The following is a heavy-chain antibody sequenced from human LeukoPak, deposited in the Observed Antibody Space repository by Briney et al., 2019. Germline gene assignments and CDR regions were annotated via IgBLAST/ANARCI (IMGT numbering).Heavy chain of an antibody. Sequence: SVKVSCKASGGTFSSYAISWVRQAPGQGLEWMGGIIPIFGTANYAQKFQGRVTITTDESTSTAYMELSSLTSEDTAVYYCASGLGFCSGSDCTNLVKDYYYGMNVWGQGTTVTVSS. J-gene: IGHJ6*02. CDR2: IIPIFGTA. D-gene: IGHD2-15*01. V-gene: IGHV1-69*05. CDR3: ASGLGFCSGSDCTNLVKDYYYGMNV. CDR1: GGTFSSYA.